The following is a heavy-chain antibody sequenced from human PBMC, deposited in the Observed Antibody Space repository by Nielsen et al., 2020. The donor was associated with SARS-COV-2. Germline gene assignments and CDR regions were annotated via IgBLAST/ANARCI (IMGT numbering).Heavy chain of an antibody. V-gene: IGHV3-21*01. Sequence: GGSLRLSCAASGFTFSSYSMNWVRQAPGKGLEWVSSISSSSSYIYYADSVKGRFTISRDNAKNSLYLQMNSLRAEDTAVYYCASPIIAAAGKDYWGQGTLVTVSS. J-gene: IGHJ4*02. CDR2: ISSSSSYI. CDR1: GFTFSSYS. CDR3: ASPIIAAAGKDY. D-gene: IGHD6-13*01.